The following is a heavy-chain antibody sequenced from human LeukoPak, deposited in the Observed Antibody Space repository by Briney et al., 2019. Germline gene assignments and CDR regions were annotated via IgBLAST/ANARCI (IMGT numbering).Heavy chain of an antibody. J-gene: IGHJ4*02. V-gene: IGHV1-8*01. Sequence: ASVKVSCKASGYTITSYDINWVRQATGQGLEWMGWMNPNSGNTGYAQKFQGRVTMTRNTSISTAYMELSSLRSEDTAVYYCARDYGSGSYYGYWGQGTLVTVSS. D-gene: IGHD3-10*01. CDR1: GYTITSYD. CDR3: ARDYGSGSYYGY. CDR2: MNPNSGNT.